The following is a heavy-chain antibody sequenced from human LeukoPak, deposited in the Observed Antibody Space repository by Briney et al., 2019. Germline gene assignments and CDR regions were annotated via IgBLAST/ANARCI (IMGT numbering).Heavy chain of an antibody. Sequence: PGGSLRLSCAASGFTFSSYGIHWVRQAPGKGLEWVTVISYDESKKYCADSVKGRFTISRDNSKNTVYLQMNSLRAEDTAVYYCANTYYAFWSGSFWGQGTLVTVSS. CDR1: GFTFSSYG. D-gene: IGHD3-3*01. J-gene: IGHJ4*02. CDR3: ANTYYAFWSGSF. CDR2: ISYDESKK. V-gene: IGHV3-30-3*01.